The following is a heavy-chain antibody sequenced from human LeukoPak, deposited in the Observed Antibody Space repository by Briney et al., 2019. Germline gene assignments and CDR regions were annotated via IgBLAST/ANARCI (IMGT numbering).Heavy chain of an antibody. CDR1: GGSMNQYY. J-gene: IGHJ4*02. V-gene: IGHV4-4*07. CDR2: IYSTGTT. CDR3: ARLQIAVAVGLYYFDY. D-gene: IGHD6-19*01. Sequence: SETLSLTCTVSGGSMNQYYWSWIRQPAGKGLEWIGRIYSTGTTYYKPSLKSRVTMSVDTSKNQFSLKLTSVTAADTAVYYCARLQIAVAVGLYYFDYWGQGTLVTVSS.